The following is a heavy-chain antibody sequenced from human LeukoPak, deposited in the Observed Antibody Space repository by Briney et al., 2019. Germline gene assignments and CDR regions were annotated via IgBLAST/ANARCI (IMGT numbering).Heavy chain of an antibody. CDR2: INSDGSST. D-gene: IGHD6-13*01. CDR1: GFTFSSYW. CDR3: ARESLGGGSSWYRAFDI. Sequence: PGGSLRLSCAASGFTFSSYWMHRVRQAPGKELVWVSRINSDGSSTTFADSVKGRFTISRDNAKNTLYLQMNSLRAEDTAVYYCARESLGGGSSWYRAFDIWGQGTMVTVSS. V-gene: IGHV3-74*01. J-gene: IGHJ3*02.